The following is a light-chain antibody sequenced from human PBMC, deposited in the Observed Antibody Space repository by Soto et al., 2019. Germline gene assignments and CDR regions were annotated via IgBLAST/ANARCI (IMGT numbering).Light chain of an antibody. CDR2: GAS. Sequence: EIVLTQSPGTLSLSPGERATLSCRASQSVSNSYLAWYQQKPGQAPRLLVYGASGTATVIPDRFSGSRSGTDFTLTISRLEHEDFAVYYCKQYGRAPYTFGQGNNLEIK. J-gene: IGKJ2*01. CDR1: QSVSNSY. CDR3: KQYGRAPYT. V-gene: IGKV3-20*01.